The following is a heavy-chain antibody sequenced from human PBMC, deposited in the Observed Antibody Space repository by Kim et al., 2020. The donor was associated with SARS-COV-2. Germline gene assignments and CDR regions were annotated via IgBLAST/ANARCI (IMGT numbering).Heavy chain of an antibody. CDR3: AREVQHSNSDDC. CDR2: INPDSGGT. Sequence: ASVKVSCKASGFTLTDYYMHWVRQAPGQGLEWIGWINPDSGGTNYAQKFQGRVTVTRDTSINTLYMELNRLTSEDTAAYYCAREVQHSNSDDCWGQGTLGTLSS. CDR1: GFTLTDYY. J-gene: IGHJ4*02. D-gene: IGHD6-6*01. V-gene: IGHV1-2*02.